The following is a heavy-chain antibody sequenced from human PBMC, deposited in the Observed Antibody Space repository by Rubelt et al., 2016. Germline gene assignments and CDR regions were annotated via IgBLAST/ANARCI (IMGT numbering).Heavy chain of an antibody. J-gene: IGHJ5*02. V-gene: IGHV4-39*07. CDR2: IYYSGST. D-gene: IGHD7-27*01. CDR1: GGSISSSSYY. CDR3: AKTGDPGQFDP. Sequence: ESGPGLVKPSETLSLTCTVSGGSISSSSYYWGWIRQPPGKGLEWIGSIYYSGSTYYNPSLKSRVTISVDTSKNQFSLKLSSVTAADTAVYYCAKTGDPGQFDPWGQGTLVTVSS.